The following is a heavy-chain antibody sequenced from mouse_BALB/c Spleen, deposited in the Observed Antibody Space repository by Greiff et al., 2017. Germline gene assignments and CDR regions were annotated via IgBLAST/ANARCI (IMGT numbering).Heavy chain of an antibody. Sequence: VQLQQSGAELVRSGASVKLSCTASGFNIKDYYMHWVKQRPEQSLEWIGWIDPENGDTEYAPKFQGKATMTADTSSNTAYLQLSSLTSEDTAVYYCNAEGYWGQGTTLTVSS. V-gene: IGHV14-4*02. CDR1: GFNIKDYY. CDR3: NAEGY. J-gene: IGHJ2*01. CDR2: IDPENGDT.